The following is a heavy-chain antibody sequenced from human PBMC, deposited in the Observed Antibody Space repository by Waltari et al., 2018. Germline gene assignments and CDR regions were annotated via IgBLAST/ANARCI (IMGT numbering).Heavy chain of an antibody. Sequence: EVQLVESGGGIGQPGGSLRLSCVASGFRFHDYWMHWVRQDPEKGLVWVSHVNHDGTHTTYANSVKGRFTVSRDNAKNTVHLQMNSLRVDDTAVYFCARDTPGDGIDYWGQGTLVTVSS. CDR3: ARDTPGDGIDY. J-gene: IGHJ4*02. CDR1: GFRFHDYW. CDR2: VNHDGTHT. D-gene: IGHD7-27*01. V-gene: IGHV3-74*01.